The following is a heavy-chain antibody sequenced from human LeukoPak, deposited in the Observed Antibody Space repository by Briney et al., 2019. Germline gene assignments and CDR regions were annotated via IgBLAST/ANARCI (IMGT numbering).Heavy chain of an antibody. J-gene: IGHJ4*02. V-gene: IGHV3-30*04. CDR2: ISYDGSNK. CDR3: ARDVAYYYGSGSYSIDY. D-gene: IGHD3-10*01. CDR1: GFTFSSYA. Sequence: PGGSLRLSCAASGFTFSSYAMHWVRQAPGKGLEGVAVISYDGSNKYYADSVKGRFTISRDNSKNTLYLQMNSLRAEDTAVYYCARDVAYYYGSGSYSIDYWGQGTLVTVSS.